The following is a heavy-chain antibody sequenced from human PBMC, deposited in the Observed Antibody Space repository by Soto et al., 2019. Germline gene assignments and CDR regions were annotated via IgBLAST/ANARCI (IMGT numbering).Heavy chain of an antibody. CDR3: AKNSGGSSERRRWLRKHFDY. J-gene: IGHJ4*02. D-gene: IGHD6-13*01. CDR2: ISGSGGST. V-gene: IGHV3-23*01. CDR1: GFTFSSYA. Sequence: EVQLLESGGGLVQPGGSLRLSCAASGFTFSSYAMSWVRQAPGKGLEWVSAISGSGGSTYYADSVKGRFTISRDNSNNPLYLQMNILRAADTAVYYCAKNSGGSSERRRWLRKHFDYWGQGTLVTVSS.